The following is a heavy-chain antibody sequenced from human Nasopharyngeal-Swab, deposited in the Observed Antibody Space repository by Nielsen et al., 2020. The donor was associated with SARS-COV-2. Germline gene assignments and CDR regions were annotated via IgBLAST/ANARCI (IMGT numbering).Heavy chain of an antibody. CDR3: AKEYSSSWADYYYYYGMDV. Sequence: GESLKISCAASGFTFITYAMSWVRQAPGKRLQWVSAISGSGGSTYYADSVKGRFTISRDNSKNTLYLQMNSLRAEDTAVYYCAKEYSSSWADYYYYYGMDVWGQGTTVTVSS. CDR1: GFTFITYA. V-gene: IGHV3-23*01. D-gene: IGHD6-13*01. CDR2: ISGSGGST. J-gene: IGHJ6*02.